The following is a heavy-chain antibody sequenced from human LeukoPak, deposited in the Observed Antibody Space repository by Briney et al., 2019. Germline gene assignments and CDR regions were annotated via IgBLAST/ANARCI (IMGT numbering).Heavy chain of an antibody. V-gene: IGHV1-24*01. CDR2: FDPEDGET. D-gene: IGHD3-10*01. CDR3: ARKINYGSGSYTDY. J-gene: IGHJ4*02. Sequence: ASVKVSCKVSGCTLTELSMHWVRQAPGKGLEWMGGFDPEDGETIYAQKFQGRVTMTEDTSTDTAYMELSSLRSDDTAVYYCARKINYGSGSYTDYWGQGTLVTVSS. CDR1: GCTLTELS.